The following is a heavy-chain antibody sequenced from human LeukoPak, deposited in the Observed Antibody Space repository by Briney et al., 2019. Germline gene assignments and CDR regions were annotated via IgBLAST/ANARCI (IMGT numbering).Heavy chain of an antibody. CDR1: GESFSGYY. Sequence: PSETLSLTCAVYGESFSGYYWNWIRQPPGKGLEWIGEINHSGSTNYNPSLKSRVTISVDTSKNQFSLKLSSVTAADTAVYYCARGCIDPWQWFLRYFDYWGQGTLVTVSS. D-gene: IGHD3-22*01. J-gene: IGHJ4*02. V-gene: IGHV4-34*01. CDR3: ARGCIDPWQWFLRYFDY. CDR2: INHSGST.